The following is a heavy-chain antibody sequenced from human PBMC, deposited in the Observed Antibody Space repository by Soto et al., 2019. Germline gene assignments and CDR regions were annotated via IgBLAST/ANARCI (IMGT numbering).Heavy chain of an antibody. J-gene: IGHJ6*02. D-gene: IGHD2-2*02. Sequence: PGWSLALFCEASVFTFSSYAMTWVRQAPGKGLEWVSGISGSGDSTYYADSVKGRFTISRDNSKNTLHLQMNSLRAEDTAVYYCAQQRYCSTTRCYTPSFYYGIDVWGQGTTVTVSS. CDR1: VFTFSSYA. CDR2: ISGSGDST. V-gene: IGHV3-23*01. CDR3: AQQRYCSTTRCYTPSFYYGIDV.